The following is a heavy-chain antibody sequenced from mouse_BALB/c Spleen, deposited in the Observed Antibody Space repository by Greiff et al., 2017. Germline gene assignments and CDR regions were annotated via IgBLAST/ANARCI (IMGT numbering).Heavy chain of an antibody. CDR2: IRLKSNNYAT. CDR1: GFTFSNYW. D-gene: IGHD2-4*01. V-gene: IGHV6-6*02. J-gene: IGHJ1*01. CDR3: TRPGYDYDYWYFDV. Sequence: EVKVVESGGGLVQPGGSMKLSCVASGFTFSNYWMNWVRQSPEKGLEWVAEIRLKSNNYATHYAESVKGRFTISRDDSKSSVYLQMNNLRAEDTGIYYCTRPGYDYDYWYFDVWGAGTTVTVSS.